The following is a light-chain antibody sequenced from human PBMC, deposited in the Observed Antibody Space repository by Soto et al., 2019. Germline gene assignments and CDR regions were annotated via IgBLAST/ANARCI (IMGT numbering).Light chain of an antibody. CDR1: QDIRSW. J-gene: IGKJ4*01. CDR2: AAS. CDR3: QQVNSFPLT. V-gene: IGKV1-12*01. Sequence: DIQMTQSPSSASASVGDTVTITCRASQDIRSWLAWYQQKPGKAPRVLIFAASSLQSGVPSRFSGSGSGTDFTLTISSLQPEDFATYFCQQVNSFPLTFGGGTKVEIK.